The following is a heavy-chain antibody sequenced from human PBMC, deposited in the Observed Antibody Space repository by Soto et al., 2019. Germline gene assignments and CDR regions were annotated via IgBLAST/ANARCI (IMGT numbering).Heavy chain of an antibody. V-gene: IGHV4-39*01. CDR2: IYYSGST. CDR1: GGSISSSSYY. CDR3: ARRARSPDYYYYYGMDV. J-gene: IGHJ6*02. Sequence: PSETLFLTCTVSGGSISSSSYYWGWIRQPPGKGLEWIGSIYYSGSTYYNPSLKSRVTISVDTSKNQFSLKLSSVTAADTAVYYCARRARSPDYYYYYGMDVWGQGTTVTVSS.